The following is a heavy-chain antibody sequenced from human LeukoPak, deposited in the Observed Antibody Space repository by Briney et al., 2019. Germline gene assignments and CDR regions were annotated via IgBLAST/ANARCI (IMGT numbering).Heavy chain of an antibody. J-gene: IGHJ4*02. V-gene: IGHV4-39*01. D-gene: IGHD2-21*01. Sequence: TSETLSLTCTVSGGSISGSSYYWGWICQPPGKGLEWIGNIYYSGNTYYNPSLRSRVTISVDTSKNQFSLKLSSVTAADTAVYYCARGPISYCGGDCYFSYYFDYWGQGTLVTVSS. CDR3: ARGPISYCGGDCYFSYYFDY. CDR2: IYYSGNT. CDR1: GGSISGSSYY.